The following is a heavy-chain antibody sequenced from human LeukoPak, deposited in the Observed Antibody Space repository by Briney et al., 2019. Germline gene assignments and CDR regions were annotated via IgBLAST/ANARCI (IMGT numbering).Heavy chain of an antibody. CDR1: GFTFSSYA. V-gene: IGHV3-30*04. CDR3: ARGVRIAVAGYIDC. Sequence: QAGRSLRLSCAASGFTFSSYAMHWVRRASSKGLEWVAAISYDGSNKKYADSVKGRFTISRDNSKNTLYLQMNSLRSDDTAVYYCARGVRIAVAGYIDCWGQGTLVTVSS. J-gene: IGHJ4*02. CDR2: ISYDGSNK. D-gene: IGHD6-19*01.